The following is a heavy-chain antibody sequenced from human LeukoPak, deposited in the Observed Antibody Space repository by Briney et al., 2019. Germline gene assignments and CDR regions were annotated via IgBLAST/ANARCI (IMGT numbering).Heavy chain of an antibody. CDR1: GFTFSSYS. Sequence: GGSLRLSCAASGFTFSSYSMNWVRQAPGKGLEWVSSISSSSSHIYYADSVKGRFTISRDNAKNSLYLQMNSLRAEDTAVYYCARDWIGTPDYWGQGTLVTVSS. V-gene: IGHV3-21*01. CDR3: ARDWIGTPDY. D-gene: IGHD3-10*01. J-gene: IGHJ4*02. CDR2: ISSSSSHI.